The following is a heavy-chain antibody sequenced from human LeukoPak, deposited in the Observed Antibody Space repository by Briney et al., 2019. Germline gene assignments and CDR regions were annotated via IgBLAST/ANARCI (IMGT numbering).Heavy chain of an antibody. D-gene: IGHD1-7*01. CDR1: GYTFTSYD. J-gene: IGHJ3*02. CDR3: ARGLRNMTGTTLWAFDI. CDR2: MNPNSGNT. V-gene: IGHV1-8*01. Sequence: ASVKVSCKASGYTFTSYDINWVRQATGQGLEWMGWMNPNSGNTGYAQKFQGRVTMTRNTSISTAYMELSSLRSEDTAVYYCARGLRNMTGTTLWAFDIWGQGTMVTVSS.